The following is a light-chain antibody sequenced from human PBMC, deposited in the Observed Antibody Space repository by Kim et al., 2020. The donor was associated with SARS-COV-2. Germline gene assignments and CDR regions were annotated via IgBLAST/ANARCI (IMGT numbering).Light chain of an antibody. Sequence: DIQMTQSPSSLAASVGDRVTIACRASQSISTYLNWYQQKPGKAPKLLIYAASTLQTGVPSRFSGSGSGTEFTLTIGSLQPEDFATYYCQQSHTTPLLTFGGGTKLEI. J-gene: IGKJ4*01. CDR2: AAS. CDR1: QSISTY. V-gene: IGKV1-39*01. CDR3: QQSHTTPLLT.